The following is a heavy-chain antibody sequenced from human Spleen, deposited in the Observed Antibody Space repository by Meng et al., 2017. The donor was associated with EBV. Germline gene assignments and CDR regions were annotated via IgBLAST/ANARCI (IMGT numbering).Heavy chain of an antibody. CDR1: GGSISSSNW. J-gene: IGHJ4*02. CDR2: IYHSGNI. CDR3: ARGPIYYDSSGYYSDY. V-gene: IGHV4-4*02. D-gene: IGHD3-22*01. Sequence: VALTESGPGWAKPSCTLSLPCAVSGGSISSSNWWSWVRQPPGKGLEWIGEIYHSGNINYNPSLKSRVTISVDKSKNQFSLKLSSVTAADTAVYYCARGPIYYDSSGYYSDYWGQGTLVTVSS.